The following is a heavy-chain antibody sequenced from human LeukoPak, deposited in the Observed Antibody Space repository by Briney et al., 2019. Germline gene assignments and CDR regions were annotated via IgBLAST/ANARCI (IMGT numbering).Heavy chain of an antibody. Sequence: GWSLRLSCAASGFTFSDYTMDWVRQAPGKGLEWVSSIGGSGDSIYYADSVKGRFTISRDNAKNSLDLQMNSLRAEDTAVYYCARDRNWNYDYWGQGTLVTVSS. CDR1: GFTFSDYT. D-gene: IGHD1-7*01. V-gene: IGHV3-21*01. J-gene: IGHJ4*02. CDR3: ARDRNWNYDY. CDR2: IGGSGDSI.